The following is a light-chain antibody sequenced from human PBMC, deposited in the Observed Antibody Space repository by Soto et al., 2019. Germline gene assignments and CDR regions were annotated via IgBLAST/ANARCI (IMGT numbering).Light chain of an antibody. V-gene: IGLV1-47*01. CDR2: RNN. CDR3: AAWDDSLSGVV. J-gene: IGLJ2*01. CDR1: SSNIGSNY. Sequence: QSVLTQPPSASGTPGQRVTIPCSGSSSNIGSNYVYWYQQIPGTAPKLLIYRNNQRPSGVPDRSSGSKSGTSASLAISGLRSEDEAHYYCAAWDDSLSGVVFGGGTKLTVL.